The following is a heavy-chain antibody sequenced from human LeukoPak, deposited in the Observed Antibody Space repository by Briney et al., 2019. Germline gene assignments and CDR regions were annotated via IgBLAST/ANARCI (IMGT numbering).Heavy chain of an antibody. D-gene: IGHD6-13*01. V-gene: IGHV1-8*01. CDR2: MNPNSGNT. Sequence: ASVKVSCKASGYSFTSYDINWVRQATGQELEWMGWMNPNSGNTGSAQKFQGRVTMTRNTSISTAYMELSNLRSEDTAVYYCARRVAAGGTCMGYWGQGTLVTVSS. CDR1: GYSFTSYD. J-gene: IGHJ4*02. CDR3: ARRVAAGGTCMGY.